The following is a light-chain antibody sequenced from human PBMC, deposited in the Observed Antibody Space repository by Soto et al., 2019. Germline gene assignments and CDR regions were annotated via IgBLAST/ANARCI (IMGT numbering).Light chain of an antibody. CDR3: AAWDDRLNGPV. CDR2: SNN. J-gene: IGLJ2*01. Sequence: QSVLTQPPSASGTPGQRVTISCSGSSSNIGSNTVNWYQQLPGTAPKLLIYSNNQRPSGVPDRLSGSKSGTSASLAISGLQSVDEADYYCAAWDDRLNGPVFGGGTKVTVL. CDR1: SSNIGSNT. V-gene: IGLV1-44*01.